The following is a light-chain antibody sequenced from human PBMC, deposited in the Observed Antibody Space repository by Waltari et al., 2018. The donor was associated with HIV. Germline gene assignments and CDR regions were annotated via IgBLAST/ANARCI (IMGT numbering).Light chain of an antibody. Sequence: SYELTQPPSVSVSPGQTARITCSGDALPKQYAYWYQQKPGQASVLIIYQDVKRPSGIPERFSGSSSGTTLTLTISGVQAEDEADYYCQSADSSGSYVIFGGGTKLTVL. V-gene: IGLV3-25*03. CDR1: ALPKQY. J-gene: IGLJ2*01. CDR2: QDV. CDR3: QSADSSGSYVI.